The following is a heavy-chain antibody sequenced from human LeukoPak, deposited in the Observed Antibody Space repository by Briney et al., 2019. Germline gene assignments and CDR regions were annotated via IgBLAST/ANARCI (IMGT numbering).Heavy chain of an antibody. J-gene: IGHJ4*02. CDR3: ARDHSGGSYYSPGALDY. V-gene: IGHV4-34*01. Sequence: SETLSLTCAVYGGSFSGYYWSWIRQPPGKGLEWIGEINHSGSTNYNPSLKSRVTISVDTSKNQFSLKLSSVTAADTAVYYCARDHSGGSYYSPGALDYWGQGTLVTVSS. D-gene: IGHD1-26*01. CDR2: INHSGST. CDR1: GGSFSGYY.